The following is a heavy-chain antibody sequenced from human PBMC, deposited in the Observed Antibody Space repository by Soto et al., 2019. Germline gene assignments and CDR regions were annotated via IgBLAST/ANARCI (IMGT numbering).Heavy chain of an antibody. J-gene: IGHJ3*02. CDR3: ARDPGAAIATISGAAFDI. CDR1: GGTFSSYA. Sequence: SVKVSCKASGGTFSSYAISWVRQAPGQGLEWMGGIIPIFGTANYAQKFQGRVTITADESTSTAYMELSSLRSEDTAVYYCARDPGAAIATISGAAFDIWGQGTMVTVSS. V-gene: IGHV1-69*13. D-gene: IGHD6-25*01. CDR2: IIPIFGTA.